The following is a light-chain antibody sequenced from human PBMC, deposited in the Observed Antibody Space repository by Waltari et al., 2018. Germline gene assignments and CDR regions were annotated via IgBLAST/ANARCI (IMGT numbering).Light chain of an antibody. CDR1: QSIGTS. CDR3: QKYDDYPIT. Sequence: DIQMTLSPSNLSASVGDRVTITCRASQSIGTSLAWYQQKPGKAPKLLIHRASNLENGVPSRFSGSGSGTEFTLTISSLQPDDFATYYCQKYDDYPITFGPGSRLEIK. J-gene: IGKJ5*01. V-gene: IGKV1-5*03. CDR2: RAS.